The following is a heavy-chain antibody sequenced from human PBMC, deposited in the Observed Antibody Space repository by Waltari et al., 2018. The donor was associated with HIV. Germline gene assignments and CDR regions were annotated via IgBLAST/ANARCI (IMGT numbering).Heavy chain of an antibody. CDR2: IKQDGSEK. V-gene: IGHV3-7*01. J-gene: IGHJ6*02. CDR1: GFTFSSYW. Sequence: EVQLVESGGGLVQPGGSLSLSCAASGFTFSSYWMSWVRQAPGEGLEWVANIKQDGSEKYYVDSVKGRFTISRDNAKNSLYLQMNSLRAEDTAVYYCARARDTAMYYYYYGMDVWGQGTTVTVSS. D-gene: IGHD5-18*01. CDR3: ARARDTAMYYYYYGMDV.